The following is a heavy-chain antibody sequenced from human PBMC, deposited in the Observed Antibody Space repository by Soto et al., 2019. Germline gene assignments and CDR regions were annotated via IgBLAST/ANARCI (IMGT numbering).Heavy chain of an antibody. CDR3: TRGGRSTGIAY. CDR2: INLRGST. J-gene: IGHJ4*02. CDR1: GGSFRGYY. Sequence: QVQLQQWGAGLLKPSETLSLTCGVYGGSFRGYYLSWIRQSPGKGLEWIGQINLRGSTDYNPARKSRLTMSVDTTRNQFSLNLTSVTAADTAVYYSTRGGRSTGIAYWGQGTLVTVSS. V-gene: IGHV4-34*02. D-gene: IGHD4-17*01.